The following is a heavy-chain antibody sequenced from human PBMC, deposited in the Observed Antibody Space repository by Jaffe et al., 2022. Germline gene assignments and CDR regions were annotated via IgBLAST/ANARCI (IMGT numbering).Heavy chain of an antibody. Sequence: EVQLVESGGGLVQPGGSLRLSCAASGFTFSSYWMSWVRQAPGKGLEWVANIKQDGSEKYYVDSVKGRFTISRDNAKNSLYLQMNSLRAEDTAVYYCARDTDIVVVPGAGAFDIWGQGTMVTVSS. D-gene: IGHD2-2*01. CDR1: GFTFSSYW. CDR2: IKQDGSEK. J-gene: IGHJ3*02. CDR3: ARDTDIVVVPGAGAFDI. V-gene: IGHV3-7*01.